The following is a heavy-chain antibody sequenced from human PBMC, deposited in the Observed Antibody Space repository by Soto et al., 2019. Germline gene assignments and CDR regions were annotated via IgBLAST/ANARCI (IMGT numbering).Heavy chain of an antibody. CDR2: MYYRRSI. CDR3: ARGRGRGSYYPFDY. V-gene: IGHV4-59*13. Sequence: SETLSLSCTVADGSISSYYWSWIRQPPGNVQEWIGDMYYRRSINYNPSLKSRVNISVDTAKNQFSMRLSSVTAADTAVYYCARGRGRGSYYPFDYWGQGTLDTVSS. J-gene: IGHJ4*02. CDR1: DGSISSYY. D-gene: IGHD3-10*01.